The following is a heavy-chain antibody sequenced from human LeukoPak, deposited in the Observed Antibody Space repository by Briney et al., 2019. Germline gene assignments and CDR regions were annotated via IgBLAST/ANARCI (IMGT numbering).Heavy chain of an antibody. Sequence: SETLSLTCTVSGDSISSYYWSWLRQPPGKGLEGIGYIYYSGSTNYNPSLKSRVTISVDTSKNQFSLKLSSVTAADTAMYYCARMSLSYCSSTSCSNLIDYWGQGTLVTVSS. D-gene: IGHD2-2*01. V-gene: IGHV4-59*01. J-gene: IGHJ4*02. CDR2: IYYSGST. CDR3: ARMSLSYCSSTSCSNLIDY. CDR1: GDSISSYY.